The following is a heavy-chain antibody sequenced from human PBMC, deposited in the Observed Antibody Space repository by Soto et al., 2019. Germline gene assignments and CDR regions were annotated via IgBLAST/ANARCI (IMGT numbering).Heavy chain of an antibody. CDR2: INPNSGGT. Sequence: ASVKVSCKASGYTFTGYYMHWVRQAPGQGLEWMGWINPNSGGTNYAQKFQGWVTMTRDTSISTAYMELSRLRSDDTAVYYCARGARYDFWSGNPSYYYYYMDVWGKGTTVTVSS. J-gene: IGHJ6*03. V-gene: IGHV1-2*04. CDR1: GYTFTGYY. D-gene: IGHD3-3*01. CDR3: ARGARYDFWSGNPSYYYYYMDV.